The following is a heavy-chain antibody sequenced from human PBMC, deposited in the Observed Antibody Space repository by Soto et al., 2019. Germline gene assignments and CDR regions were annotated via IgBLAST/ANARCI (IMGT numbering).Heavy chain of an antibody. V-gene: IGHV5-51*01. D-gene: IGHD3-16*01. CDR1: GYTFTTSW. CDR3: ARVGVSDYGMDV. CDR2: IYPGDSDT. Sequence: GESLKISCKGSGYTFTTSWIGWVRQMSGKGLEWMGIIYPGDSDTRYSSSFQGQVTISADKSISTAYLQWSSLKASDTAIYYCARVGVSDYGMDVWGQGTTVTVSS. J-gene: IGHJ6*02.